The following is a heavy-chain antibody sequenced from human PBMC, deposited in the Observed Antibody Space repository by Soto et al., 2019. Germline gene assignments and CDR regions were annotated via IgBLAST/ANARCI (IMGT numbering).Heavy chain of an antibody. CDR3: ARDGRRDCSGANCYSWSDY. CDR1: GGSISNYY. CDR2: ISHSGNT. J-gene: IGHJ4*02. D-gene: IGHD2-15*01. Sequence: QVQLQESGPGLVKPSETLSLTCTGSGGSISNYYWRWIRLPPGTGLEWIGHISHSGNTNYHPSLKSRVPISLDTSRNQFSLRLTSVTAADTAIYYCARDGRRDCSGANCYSWSDYWGQGTLVTVSS. V-gene: IGHV4-59*01.